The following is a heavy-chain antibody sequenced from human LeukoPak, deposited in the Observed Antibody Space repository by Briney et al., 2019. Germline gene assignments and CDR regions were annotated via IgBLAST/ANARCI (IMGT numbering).Heavy chain of an antibody. CDR1: GFTFSSYS. J-gene: IGHJ4*02. CDR3: ARGPYDILIY. Sequence: GGSLRLSCAASGFTFSSYSMNWVRQAPGKGLEWVSSISSSSSYIYYADSVKGRFTISRDNANNSLYLQMNSLRAEDTSVYYCARGPYDILIYWGQGTLVTVPS. V-gene: IGHV3-21*01. D-gene: IGHD3-9*01. CDR2: ISSSSSYI.